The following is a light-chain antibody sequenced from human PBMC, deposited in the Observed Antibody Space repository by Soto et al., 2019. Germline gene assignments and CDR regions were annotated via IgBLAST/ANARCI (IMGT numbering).Light chain of an antibody. CDR3: KSYAGSNTYV. Sequence: QSALTQPPSASGSPGQSVTISCTGTKNDIGVYDFVSWYQHHPGKAPRLIIYEVVQRPSGVPDRFSGSKSGNTASLTVSGLHAADEGDYFCKSYAGSNTYVFGSGTKVTVL. V-gene: IGLV2-8*01. J-gene: IGLJ1*01. CDR2: EVV. CDR1: KNDIGVYDF.